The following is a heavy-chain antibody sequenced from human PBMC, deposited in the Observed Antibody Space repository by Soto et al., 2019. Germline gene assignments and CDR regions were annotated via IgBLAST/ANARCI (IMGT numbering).Heavy chain of an antibody. D-gene: IGHD1-26*01. V-gene: IGHV3-23*01. J-gene: IGHJ4*02. Sequence: PGRSLRLSCAASGFTFSSYAMSWVRQAPGKGLEWVSAISGSGGSTYYADSVKGRFTISRDNSKNTLYLQMNSLRAEDTAVYYCAKDQARVKWYYFDYGGQGTLVXSPQ. CDR3: AKDQARVKWYYFDY. CDR1: GFTFSSYA. CDR2: ISGSGGST.